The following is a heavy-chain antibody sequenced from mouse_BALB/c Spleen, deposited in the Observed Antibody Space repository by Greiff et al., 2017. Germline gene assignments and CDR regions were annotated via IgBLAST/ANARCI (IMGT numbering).Heavy chain of an antibody. CDR2: ISSGSSTI. CDR3: ARGRSVAMDY. J-gene: IGHJ4*01. CDR1: GFTFSSFG. V-gene: IGHV5-17*02. Sequence: EVKLMESGGGLVQPGGSRKLSCAASGFTFSSFGMHWVRQAPEKGLEWVAYISSGSSTIYYADTVKGRFTISRDNPKNTLFLQMTSLRSEDTAMYYCARGRSVAMDYWGQGTSVTVSS.